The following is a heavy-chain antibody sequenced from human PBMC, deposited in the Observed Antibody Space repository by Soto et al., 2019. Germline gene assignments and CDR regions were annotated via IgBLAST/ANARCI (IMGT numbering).Heavy chain of an antibody. V-gene: IGHV3-33*01. CDR1: GFTFSSYG. D-gene: IGHD2-15*01. Sequence: GGSLRLSCAASGFTFSSYGMHWVRQAPGKGLEWVAVIWYDGSNKYYADSVKGRFTISRDNSKNTLYLQMNSLIAEDTAVYYCARDQEGGFLDYYYYGMDVWGQGTTVTVSS. CDR3: ARDQEGGFLDYYYYGMDV. CDR2: IWYDGSNK. J-gene: IGHJ6*02.